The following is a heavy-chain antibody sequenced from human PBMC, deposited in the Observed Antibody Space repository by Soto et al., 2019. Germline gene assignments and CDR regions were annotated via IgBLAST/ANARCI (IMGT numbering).Heavy chain of an antibody. CDR3: ARVEGKVHGGGFLEWFQFDP. D-gene: IGHD3-3*01. Sequence: SETLSLTCTVSGGSISSYYWSWIRQPPGKGLEWIGYIYYSGSTNYNPSLKSRVTISVDTSKNQFSLKLSSVTAADTAVYYCARVEGKVHGGGFLEWFQFDPWGQGTLVTVSS. CDR1: GGSISSYY. V-gene: IGHV4-59*01. J-gene: IGHJ5*02. CDR2: IYYSGST.